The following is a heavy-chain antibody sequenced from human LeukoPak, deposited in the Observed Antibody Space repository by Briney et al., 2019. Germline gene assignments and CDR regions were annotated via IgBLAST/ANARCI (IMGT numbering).Heavy chain of an antibody. CDR2: ITSSGFDA. J-gene: IGHJ6*02. D-gene: IGHD3-9*01. V-gene: IGHV3-21*06. Sequence: GGSLRLSCEGSGFTFSNYQMNWVRQAPGRGLQWVSSITSSGFDAFYADSVKGRFTISRNNANNSLFLQMDSLRAEDMAVYYCARDDILTGFSPYYHYGMDVWGHGTTVTVSS. CDR3: ARDDILTGFSPYYHYGMDV. CDR1: GFTFSNYQ.